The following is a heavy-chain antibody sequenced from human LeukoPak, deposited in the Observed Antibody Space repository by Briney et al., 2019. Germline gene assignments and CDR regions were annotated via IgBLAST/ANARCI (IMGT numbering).Heavy chain of an antibody. J-gene: IGHJ4*02. CDR3: AIGGDSTTSCYRCFNY. Sequence: GESLKISCKGSGYRFTNYWIGWVRQMPGKGLEWMGIMYPGDSDTRYSPSFQGQVTISADKSIGTAYLQWGSLKASDTAMYYCAIGGDSTTSCYRCFNYWGQGTLVTVSS. D-gene: IGHD2-2*02. CDR2: MYPGDSDT. V-gene: IGHV5-51*01. CDR1: GYRFTNYW.